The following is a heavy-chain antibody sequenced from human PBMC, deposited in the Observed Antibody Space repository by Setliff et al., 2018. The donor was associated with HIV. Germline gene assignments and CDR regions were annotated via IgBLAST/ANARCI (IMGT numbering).Heavy chain of an antibody. D-gene: IGHD5-12*01. V-gene: IGHV3-7*02. J-gene: IGHJ5*02. CDR2: IKKDGSEK. CDR1: GFAFSNYW. CDR3: ARVASGYDYGWLDP. Sequence: PGGSLRLSCAASGFAFSNYWMSWVRQAPGKGLEWVANIKKDGSEKSYVDSVKGRFTISRDNAKNSLYLQMNSLRAEDTAVYYCARVASGYDYGWLDPWGQGTLVTVSS.